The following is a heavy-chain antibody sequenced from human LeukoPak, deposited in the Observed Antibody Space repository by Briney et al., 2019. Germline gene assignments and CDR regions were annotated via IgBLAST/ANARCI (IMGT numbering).Heavy chain of an antibody. Sequence: QPGGSLRLSCAASGFTFSSYSMNWVRQAPGKGLEWVSYISSSSSTIYYADSVKGRFTISRDNAKNSLYLQMNSLRAEDTAVYYCARSPSGVARIAGIWYFDLWGRGTLVTVSS. V-gene: IGHV3-48*01. CDR3: ARSPSGVARIAGIWYFDL. CDR1: GFTFSSYS. D-gene: IGHD3-10*01. J-gene: IGHJ2*01. CDR2: ISSSSSTI.